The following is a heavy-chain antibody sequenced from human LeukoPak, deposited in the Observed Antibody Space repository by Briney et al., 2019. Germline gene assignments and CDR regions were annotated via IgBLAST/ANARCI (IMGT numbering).Heavy chain of an antibody. CDR2: IYRSGRT. V-gene: IGHV4-30-2*01. CDR1: GGSISSGDYS. Sequence: PSETLSLTCAVSGGSISSGDYSWSWIRQPPGKGLEWIGYIYRSGRTFYNPSLKSRVTISVDTSKNQISLEVTSVTAADTAVYYCARDGGYGHYDYWGRGTLVTVSS. D-gene: IGHD5-18*01. J-gene: IGHJ4*02. CDR3: ARDGGYGHYDY.